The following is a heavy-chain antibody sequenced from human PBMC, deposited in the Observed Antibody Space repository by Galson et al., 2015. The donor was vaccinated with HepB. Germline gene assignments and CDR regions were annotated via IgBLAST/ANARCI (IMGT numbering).Heavy chain of an antibody. CDR1: GFIFSRHG. Sequence: SLRLSCAASGFIFSRHGFHWVRQAPGKGLEWVAPIWADGTKQLYGDSVKGRFTISRDNAKNTVYLQMNSLRADDTAVYYCAREAAIAAPAAFDNWGQGALVTVSS. CDR3: AREAAIAAPAAFDN. D-gene: IGHD6-13*01. J-gene: IGHJ4*02. CDR2: IWADGTKQ. V-gene: IGHV3-33*01.